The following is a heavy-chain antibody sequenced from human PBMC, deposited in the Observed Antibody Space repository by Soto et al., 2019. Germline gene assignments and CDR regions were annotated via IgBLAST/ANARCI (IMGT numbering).Heavy chain of an antibody. D-gene: IGHD2-15*01. V-gene: IGHV3-21*01. J-gene: IGHJ6*02. Sequence: GGSLILSCVASGFTFRTYTMNWVRQAPGKGLEWVSGIRGFSPYTFYSESVKGRFTISRDNAKNSLYLQMNSLRAEDTAVYYCARDRGYDAHDYYYNAMDVWGQGTTVTVSS. CDR2: IRGFSPYT. CDR3: ARDRGYDAHDYYYNAMDV. CDR1: GFTFRTYT.